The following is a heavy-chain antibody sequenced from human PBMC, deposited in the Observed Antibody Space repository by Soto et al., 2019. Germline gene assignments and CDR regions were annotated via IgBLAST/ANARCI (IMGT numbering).Heavy chain of an antibody. CDR2: IIPIFGTA. J-gene: IGHJ4*02. CDR3: ARDGVYCGGDCYSGVDY. V-gene: IGHV1-69*01. D-gene: IGHD2-21*02. CDR1: GGTFSSYA. Sequence: QVQLVQSGAEVKKPGSSVKVSCKASGGTFSSYAISWVRQAPGQGLEWMGGIIPIFGTANYAQKFQGRVTITEDESTSTANLELISRRSADTAVSYCARDGVYCGGDCYSGVDYWGKVTLVTVSS.